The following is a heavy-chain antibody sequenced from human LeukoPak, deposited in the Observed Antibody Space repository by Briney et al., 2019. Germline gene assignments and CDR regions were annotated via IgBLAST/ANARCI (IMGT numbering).Heavy chain of an antibody. CDR1: GGSISGYF. D-gene: IGHD4-17*01. Sequence: PSETLSLTCTVSGGSISGYFWSWVRQPPGKGLEWIGYIHYSGTTNYNSSLKSRVTISVETSKNQFSLKLSSLTAADTAVYYCARGHTAVTTIWYFDLWGRGTLVTVSS. J-gene: IGHJ2*01. CDR3: ARGHTAVTTIWYFDL. CDR2: IHYSGTT. V-gene: IGHV4-59*01.